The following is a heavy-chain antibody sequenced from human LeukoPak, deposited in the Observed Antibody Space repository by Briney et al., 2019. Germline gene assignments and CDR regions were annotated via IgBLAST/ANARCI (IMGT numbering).Heavy chain of an antibody. Sequence: GASVKVSCKASGYTFTGYYMHWMRRAPGQGLEWMGWINPNSGGTKYAQKFQGRVTMTRDTSISTAYMELSRVRSDDTAVYYCARFTSGYYGYFDYWGQGTLVTVSS. CDR3: ARFTSGYYGYFDY. D-gene: IGHD3-22*01. V-gene: IGHV1-2*02. CDR1: GYTFTGYY. J-gene: IGHJ4*02. CDR2: INPNSGGT.